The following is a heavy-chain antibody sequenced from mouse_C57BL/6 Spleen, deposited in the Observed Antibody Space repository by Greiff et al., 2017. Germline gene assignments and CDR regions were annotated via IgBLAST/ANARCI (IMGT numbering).Heavy chain of an antibody. CDR2: ISYSGST. Sequence: EVKLQESGPGMVKPSQSLSLTCTVTGYSITSGYDWHWIRHFPGNKLEWMGYISYSGSTNYNPSLKSRISITHDTSKNHFFLKLNSVTTEDTATYYCARGELLSFAYWGQGTLVTVSA. CDR3: ARGELLSFAY. D-gene: IGHD1-1*01. CDR1: GYSITSGYD. J-gene: IGHJ3*01. V-gene: IGHV3-1*01.